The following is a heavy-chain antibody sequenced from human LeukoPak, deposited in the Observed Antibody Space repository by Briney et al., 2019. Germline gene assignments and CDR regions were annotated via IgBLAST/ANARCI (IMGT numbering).Heavy chain of an antibody. J-gene: IGHJ4*02. CDR1: GGSISSSSYY. CDR2: IYYSGST. V-gene: IGHV4-61*01. D-gene: IGHD4-23*01. CDR3: ARVGVDYGGTPFDY. Sequence: PSETLSLTCTVSGGSISSSSYYWSWIRQPPGKGLEWIGYIYYSGSTNYNPSLKSRVTISVDTSKNQFSLKLSSVTAADTAVYYCARVGVDYGGTPFDYWGQGTLVTVSS.